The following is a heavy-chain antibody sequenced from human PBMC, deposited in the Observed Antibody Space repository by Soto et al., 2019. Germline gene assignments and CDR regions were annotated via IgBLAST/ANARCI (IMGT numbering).Heavy chain of an antibody. CDR1: GGSFSGYY. D-gene: IGHD3-22*01. CDR3: AAAEPYFYASRHWIFDL. Sequence: QVHLQQWGAGLLKPSETLSLTCAVYGGSFSGYYWSWIRQPPGKGLEWIGEINHSGSTNYNPSLMRRVSISVDMSKIQFSLKLSSVTVADTAVYYRAAAEPYFYASRHWIFDLWGRGTLVTVSS. V-gene: IGHV4-34*01. J-gene: IGHJ2*01. CDR2: INHSGST.